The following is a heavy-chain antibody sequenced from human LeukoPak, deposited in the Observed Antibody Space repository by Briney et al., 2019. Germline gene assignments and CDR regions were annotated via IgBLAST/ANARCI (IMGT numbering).Heavy chain of an antibody. CDR3: ARDGIGGSSWYWLDV. CDR1: GYTFTSYY. J-gene: IGHJ3*01. V-gene: IGHV1-46*01. CDR2: INPSGGST. D-gene: IGHD6-13*01. Sequence: ASVKVSCKASGYTFTSYYMHWVRQAPGQGLEWMGIINPSGGSTSYAQKFQGRVTMTRDMSMSTVYMELSSLRSEDTAVYYCARDGIGGSSWYWLDVWGQGTMVTVSS.